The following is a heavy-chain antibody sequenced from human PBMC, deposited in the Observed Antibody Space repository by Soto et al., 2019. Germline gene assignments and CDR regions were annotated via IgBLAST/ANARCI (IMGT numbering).Heavy chain of an antibody. J-gene: IGHJ4*02. V-gene: IGHV4-59*08. CDR2: EYSGST. CDR1: GASISRDH. CDR3: ATYTSDGGGRGY. D-gene: IGHD6-19*01. Sequence: QVQLQESGPGLVKPSETLSLTCTVSGASISRDHWNWIRQPPGKGLEWIGEYSGSTNYNPPLKSRVMISVDTSKKLFTLNLSSVTAADTAVYFCATYTSDGGGRGYWGQGTLVTVSS.